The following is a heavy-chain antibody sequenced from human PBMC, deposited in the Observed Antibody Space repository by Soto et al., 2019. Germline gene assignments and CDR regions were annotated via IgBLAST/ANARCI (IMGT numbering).Heavy chain of an antibody. CDR1: GGSVSNRTHY. D-gene: IGHD3-10*01. J-gene: IGHJ6*02. CDR2: LYYGGT. V-gene: IGHV4-61*01. CDR3: AREARGVISGMDV. Sequence: ETLSLTGEVSGGSVSNRTHYWTWIRQPPGKGLARLGFLYYGGTNYNPSLKSRLTISLDMSKNQITLNPRSVTAADTAVYDCAREARGVISGMDVWGQGTTVTVSS.